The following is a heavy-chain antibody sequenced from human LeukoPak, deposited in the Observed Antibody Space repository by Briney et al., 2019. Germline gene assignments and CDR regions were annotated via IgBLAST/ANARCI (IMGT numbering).Heavy chain of an antibody. V-gene: IGHV3-21*01. CDR1: GFTFSSYS. D-gene: IGHD3-22*01. CDR3: ARVITMIVVPDAFDI. Sequence: NPGGSLRLSCAASGFTFSSYSMNWVRQAPGKGLEWVSSISSSSSSYIYYADSVKGRFTISRDNAKNSLYLQMNSLRAEDTAAYYCARVITMIVVPDAFDIWGQGTMVTVSS. J-gene: IGHJ3*02. CDR2: ISSSSSSYI.